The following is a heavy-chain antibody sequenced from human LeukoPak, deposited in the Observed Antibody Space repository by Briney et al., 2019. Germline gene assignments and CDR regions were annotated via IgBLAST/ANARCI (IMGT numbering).Heavy chain of an antibody. D-gene: IGHD1-26*01. V-gene: IGHV3-23*01. CDR2: ISVGGDNA. CDR3: AKDTRAGG. Sequence: GGSETLSCAASGFTFSDYSMNWVRQAPGKGLEWVSGISVGGDNAHYADSVKGRFTISRDNSKNTLFLQMNSLRAEDTAVYYCAKDTRAGGWAQGTLATVSS. CDR1: GFTFSDYS. J-gene: IGHJ4*02.